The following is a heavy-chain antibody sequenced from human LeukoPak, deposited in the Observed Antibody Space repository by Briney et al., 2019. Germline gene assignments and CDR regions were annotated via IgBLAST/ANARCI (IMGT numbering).Heavy chain of an antibody. J-gene: IGHJ4*02. D-gene: IGHD1-20*01. CDR2: ISWNSGSL. Sequence: PGGSLRLSCAASGFTFDDYAMHWVRQAPGKGLEWVSGISWNSGSLGYADSVKGRFTISRDNAKNSLYLQMNSLRAEDTAVYYCAKRYNWNLDYWGQGTLVTVSS. V-gene: IGHV3-9*01. CDR3: AKRYNWNLDY. CDR1: GFTFDDYA.